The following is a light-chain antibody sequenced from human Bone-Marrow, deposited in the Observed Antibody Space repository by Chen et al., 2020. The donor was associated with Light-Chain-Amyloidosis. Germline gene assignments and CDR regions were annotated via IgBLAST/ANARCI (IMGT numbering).Light chain of an antibody. CDR3: CSYAGSNTYV. V-gene: IGLV2-23*01. CDR2: EDT. Sequence: QSALTQPASVSGSPGQSLTISCPGTTSDVGTYNLVSWYQQHPGKAPKLIIFEDTQRPSGVSTRFSTSKSVNTASLRIFRLQAEDEADYYCCSYAGSNTYVFGGGTKLTVL. CDR1: TSDVGTYNL. J-gene: IGLJ2*01.